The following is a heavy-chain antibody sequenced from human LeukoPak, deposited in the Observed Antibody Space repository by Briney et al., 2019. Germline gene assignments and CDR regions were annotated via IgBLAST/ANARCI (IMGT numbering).Heavy chain of an antibody. D-gene: IGHD3-16*01. J-gene: IGHJ4*02. CDR2: IYNTGSA. CDR3: ARGAFD. V-gene: IGHV3-66*01. CDR1: GFTVSSNY. Sequence: PGGPLRLSCAASGFTVSSNYMNWVRQAPGEGLEWVSVIYNTGSAYYADSVKGRFTISRDTSKNTLYLQMNNLRVDDTAVYYCARGAFDWGQGTLVTVSS.